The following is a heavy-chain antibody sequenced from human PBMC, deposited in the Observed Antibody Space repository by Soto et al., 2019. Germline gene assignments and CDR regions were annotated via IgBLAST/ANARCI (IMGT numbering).Heavy chain of an antibody. V-gene: IGHV1-69*04. CDR2: IIPILGIA. D-gene: IGHD2-8*01. CDR1: GGTFSSYT. CDR3: ARDPAGSNGLYALDI. J-gene: IGHJ4*01. Sequence: SVKVSCEASGGTFSSYTISWVRQAPGKGLEWIGRIIPILGIANYAQKFQGRVTITADKSTSTAYMELSSLRSEDTAVYYCARDPAGSNGLYALDIWGHGTLDTVSP.